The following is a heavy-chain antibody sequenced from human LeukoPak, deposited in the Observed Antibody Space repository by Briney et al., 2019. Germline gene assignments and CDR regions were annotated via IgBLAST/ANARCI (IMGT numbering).Heavy chain of an antibody. CDR2: MNPNSGNT. Sequence: ASLKVSCKASGYTFTTYDINRVRQATGQGLEWMGWMNPNSGNTGYAQKFQGRVTMTRNTSISTAYMELSSRRSEDTAVYYCARGPNKSDGGNSGSAWFDPWGQGTLVTVSS. V-gene: IGHV1-8*01. D-gene: IGHD4-23*01. J-gene: IGHJ5*02. CDR1: GYTFTTYD. CDR3: ARGPNKSDGGNSGSAWFDP.